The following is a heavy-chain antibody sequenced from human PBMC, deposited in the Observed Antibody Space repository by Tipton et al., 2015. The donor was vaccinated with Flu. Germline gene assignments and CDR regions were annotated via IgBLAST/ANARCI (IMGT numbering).Heavy chain of an antibody. V-gene: IGHV3-7*01. Sequence: SLRLSCAASGFTFSRYWMSWVRQAPGKGLEWVANIKEDGSQKYYVDSVKGRFTISGDNAKNSVYLQMNSLRAEDTAVYYCARVTGAYDYSDYWGQGTLATVSS. J-gene: IGHJ4*02. CDR2: IKEDGSQK. CDR1: GFTFSRYW. D-gene: IGHD5-12*01. CDR3: ARVTGAYDYSDY.